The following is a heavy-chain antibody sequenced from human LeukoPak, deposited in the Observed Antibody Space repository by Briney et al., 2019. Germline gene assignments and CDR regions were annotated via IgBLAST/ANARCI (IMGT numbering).Heavy chain of an antibody. CDR2: ISGSGGNT. V-gene: IGHV3-23*01. CDR3: AKAPRYYYDSSNYPTWYYFDY. CDR1: GLTFSGYD. D-gene: IGHD3-22*01. J-gene: IGHJ4*02. Sequence: GGSLRLSCAASGLTFSGYDMHWVRQAPGKGLEWVSAISGSGGNTYYADSVKGRFTISRDNSKNTLYLQMNSLRAEDTAVCYCAKAPRYYYDSSNYPTWYYFDYWGQGTLVTVSS.